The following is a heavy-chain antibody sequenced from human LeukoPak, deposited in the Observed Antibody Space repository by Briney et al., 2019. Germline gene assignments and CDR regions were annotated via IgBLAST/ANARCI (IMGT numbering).Heavy chain of an antibody. J-gene: IGHJ4*02. D-gene: IGHD5-24*01. CDR1: GGTFSSYA. CDR3: ASSVRARWLQLPYEFDY. Sequence: SVKVSCKASGGTFSSYAISWVRQAPGQGLEWMGGIIPIFGTANYAQKFQGRVTITADESTSTAYMELSSLRSEDTAVYYCASSVRARWLQLPYEFDYWGQGTLVTVSS. CDR2: IIPIFGTA. V-gene: IGHV1-69*13.